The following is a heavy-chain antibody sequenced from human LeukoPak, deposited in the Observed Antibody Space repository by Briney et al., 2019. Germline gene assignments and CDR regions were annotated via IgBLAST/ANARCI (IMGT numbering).Heavy chain of an antibody. J-gene: IGHJ5*02. CDR3: ARVRGSYSKNWFDP. D-gene: IGHD6-13*01. CDR1: GGSISSHY. V-gene: IGHV4-59*11. Sequence: PSETLSLICTVSGGSISSHYWSWIRQPPGKGLEWLGYIYYSGSTNYNPSLKSRVTISVDTSKNHFSLKLSSVTAADTAVYYCARVRGSYSKNWFDPWGQGTLVTVSS. CDR2: IYYSGST.